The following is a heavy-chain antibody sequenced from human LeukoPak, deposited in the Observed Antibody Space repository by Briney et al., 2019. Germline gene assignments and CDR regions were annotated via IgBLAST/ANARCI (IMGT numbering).Heavy chain of an antibody. CDR1: GFTFSDYY. CDR2: ISSSGSAI. J-gene: IGHJ4*02. D-gene: IGHD2-15*01. V-gene: IGHV3-11*04. CDR3: ARVRCSGGSCLVNY. Sequence: PGGSLRLSCAASGFTFSDYYMSWIRQAPGKGLEWVSYISSSGSAIYYADSEKGRFTISRDNAKNSLYLQMNCLRAEDTAVYYCARVRCSGGSCLVNYWGQGTLVTVSS.